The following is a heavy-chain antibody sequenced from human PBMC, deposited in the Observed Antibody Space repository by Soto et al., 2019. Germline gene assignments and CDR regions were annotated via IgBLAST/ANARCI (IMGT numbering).Heavy chain of an antibody. D-gene: IGHD2-21*02. Sequence: PSETLSLTCTVSGGSISGYYWSWIRQPPGKGLEWIGYMYNTGSTVYNPSFKKRDTITVDTSKNQFSLKLNSVTTADTAVYYCARDLWGYCGTDCYPLDVWGQGTTVS. CDR3: ARDLWGYCGTDCYPLDV. CDR2: MYNTGST. J-gene: IGHJ6*02. V-gene: IGHV4-59*01. CDR1: GGSISGYY.